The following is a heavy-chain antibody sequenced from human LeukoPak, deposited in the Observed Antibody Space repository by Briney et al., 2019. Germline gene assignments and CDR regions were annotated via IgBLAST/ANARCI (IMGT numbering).Heavy chain of an antibody. CDR2: VTGDGGTT. CDR1: GFIFNDYA. Sequence: GGSLRLSCAASGFIFNDYALYWVRQAPGKGLECVSFVTGDGGTTYYADSVKGRFTISRDNSRNSLYLQMNSLRTEDTAVYYCARPETQYSSGLDGFDIWGQGTMVTVSS. J-gene: IGHJ3*02. V-gene: IGHV3-43*02. D-gene: IGHD6-19*01. CDR3: ARPETQYSSGLDGFDI.